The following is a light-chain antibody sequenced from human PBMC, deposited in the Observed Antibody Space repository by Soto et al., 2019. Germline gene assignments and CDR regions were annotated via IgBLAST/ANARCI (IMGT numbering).Light chain of an antibody. CDR2: AAS. CDR3: QQHNSYPS. CDR1: QGISSY. Sequence: DIPLTQSPSFLSASVGDRATITCRASQGISSYLAWYQQKPGKAPKLLIYAASTLQSGVPSRFSGSGSWTELTITISSLQPEDFATYYCQQHNSYPSVGGGTKVEIK. V-gene: IGKV1-9*01. J-gene: IGKJ4*01.